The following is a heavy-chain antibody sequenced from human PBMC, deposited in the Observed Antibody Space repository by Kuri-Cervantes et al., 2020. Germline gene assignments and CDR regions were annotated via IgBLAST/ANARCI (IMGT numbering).Heavy chain of an antibody. J-gene: IGHJ4*02. V-gene: IGHV3-11*01. Sequence: LSLTCAASGFTFSDYYMSWIRQAPGKGLEWVSYISSSGSTIYYADSVKGRFTISRDDSENSLYLQMNSLKTEDTAVYFCTRVDGDFYFDYWGQGILVTVSS. CDR3: TRVDGDFYFDY. D-gene: IGHD2-21*02. CDR1: GFTFSDYY. CDR2: ISSSGSTI.